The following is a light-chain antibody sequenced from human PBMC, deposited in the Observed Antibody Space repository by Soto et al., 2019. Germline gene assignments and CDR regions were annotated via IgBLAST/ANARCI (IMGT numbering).Light chain of an antibody. CDR1: QSVLYSSNNKNY. CDR3: QQYYSTPRT. J-gene: IGKJ4*01. Sequence: DIEMTQSPDSLAVSLGERATINCKSSQSVLYSSNNKNYLAWYQQKPGQPPELLISWASTRESGVPDRFSGSGSETDFTRTISSLQAEDVAVYYCQQYYSTPRTFGGGTKVEIK. V-gene: IGKV4-1*01. CDR2: WAS.